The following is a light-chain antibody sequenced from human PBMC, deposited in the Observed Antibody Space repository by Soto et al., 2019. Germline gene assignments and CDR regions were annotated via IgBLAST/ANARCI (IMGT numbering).Light chain of an antibody. CDR2: GNT. CDR1: SSNIGAGYD. V-gene: IGLV1-40*01. CDR3: QSYDNSLNGLYV. Sequence: QPVLTQPPSVSGAPGQTVTLSCAGSSSNIGAGYDVHWYLHLPGTAPKLVIYGNTNRPSGVPDRFSGSKSGTSASLAITGLQAEDEADYYCQSYDNSLNGLYVFGTGTKLTVL. J-gene: IGLJ1*01.